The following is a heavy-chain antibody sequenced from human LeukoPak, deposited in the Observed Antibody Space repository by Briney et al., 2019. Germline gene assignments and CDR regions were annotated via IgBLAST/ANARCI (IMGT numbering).Heavy chain of an antibody. D-gene: IGHD6-13*01. CDR2: INPNSGGT. V-gene: IGHV1-2*02. CDR3: ARGLIAAAGTVSY. Sequence: ASVKVSCKASGYTFTGYYMHWVRQAPGQGLERMGWINPNSGGTNYAQKFQGRVTMTRDTSISTAYMEPSRLRSDDTAVYYCARGLIAAAGTVSYWGQGTLVTVSS. J-gene: IGHJ4*02. CDR1: GYTFTGYY.